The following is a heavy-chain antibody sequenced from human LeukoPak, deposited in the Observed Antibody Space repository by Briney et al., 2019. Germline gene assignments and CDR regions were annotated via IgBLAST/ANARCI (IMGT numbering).Heavy chain of an antibody. CDR2: IYYSGST. J-gene: IGHJ6*02. Sequence: SETLSLTCTVSGGSISSYYWSWIRQPPGKGLEWIGYIYYSGSTNYNPSLKSRVTISVDTSKNQFSLKLSSVTAADTAVYYCARLVVVPAAQLKGYYYYYGMDVWGQGTTVTVSS. V-gene: IGHV4-59*01. CDR3: ARLVVVPAAQLKGYYYYYGMDV. CDR1: GGSISSYY. D-gene: IGHD2-2*01.